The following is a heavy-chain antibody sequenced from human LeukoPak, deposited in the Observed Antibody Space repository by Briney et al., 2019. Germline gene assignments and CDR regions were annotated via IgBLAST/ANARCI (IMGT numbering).Heavy chain of an antibody. CDR1: GFTFSSYS. J-gene: IGHJ4*02. V-gene: IGHV3-30*18. CDR3: AKARSTQSYPLNLIDS. Sequence: GGSLRLSCAASGFTFSSYSMNWVRQAPGKGLEWVALISYDGSNEYYADSVKGRFTISRDNSKNTLYLQMDSLGAEDTAVYYCAKARSTQSYPLNLIDSWGQGTLVTVSS. CDR2: ISYDGSNE. D-gene: IGHD1-26*01.